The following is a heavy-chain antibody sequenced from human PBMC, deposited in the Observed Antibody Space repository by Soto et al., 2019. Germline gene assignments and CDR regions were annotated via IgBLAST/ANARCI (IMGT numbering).Heavy chain of an antibody. V-gene: IGHV4-59*01. D-gene: IGHD3-16*01. CDR3: AIYPYSEDSAY. J-gene: IGHJ4*02. CDR1: GGSISSYY. Sequence: LSLTCTVSGGSISSYYWSWIRQPPGKGLEWIGYIYYSGSTNYNPSLKSRVTISVDTSKNQFSLKLSSVTAADTAVYYCAIYPYSEDSAYWGQGTLVTVSS. CDR2: IYYSGST.